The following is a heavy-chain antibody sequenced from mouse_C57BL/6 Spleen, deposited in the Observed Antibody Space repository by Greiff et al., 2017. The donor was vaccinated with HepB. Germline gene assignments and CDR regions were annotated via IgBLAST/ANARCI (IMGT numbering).Heavy chain of an antibody. V-gene: IGHV14-4*01. J-gene: IGHJ3*01. CDR2: IDPENGDT. D-gene: IGHD2-2*01. CDR3: TTWGLRRSFAY. Sequence: EVQLQQSGAELVRPGASVKLSCTASGFNIKDDYMHWVKQRPEQGLEWIGWIDPENGDTEYASKFQGKATITADTSSNTAYLQLSSLTSEDTAVYYCTTWGLRRSFAYWGQGTLVTVSA. CDR1: GFNIKDDY.